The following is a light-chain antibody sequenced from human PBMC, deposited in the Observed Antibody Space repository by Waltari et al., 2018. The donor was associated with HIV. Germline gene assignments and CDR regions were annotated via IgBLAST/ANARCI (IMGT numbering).Light chain of an antibody. CDR2: WAS. CDR3: QQYYSTPLT. CDR1: QSVLYSSNNKNY. V-gene: IGKV4-1*01. Sequence: DIVLTQSPDSLAVSLGERPTIYCKYSQSVLYSSNNKNYLAWYQQKPGQPPKLLIYWASTRESGVPDRFSGSGSGTDFTLTISSLQAEDVAVYYCQQYYSTPLTFGGGTKVEIK. J-gene: IGKJ4*01.